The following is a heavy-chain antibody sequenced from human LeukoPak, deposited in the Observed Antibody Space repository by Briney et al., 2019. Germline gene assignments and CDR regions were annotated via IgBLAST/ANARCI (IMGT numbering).Heavy chain of an antibody. Sequence: TGGSLRLSCAASGFTFSSYGMHWVRQAPGKGLEWVAFIRYDGSNKYYADSVKGRFTISRDNSKNTLYLQMNSLRAEDTAVYYCAKGQTTRFREDSYNSPDYWGQGTLVTVPS. D-gene: IGHD5-24*01. J-gene: IGHJ4*02. V-gene: IGHV3-30*02. CDR2: IRYDGSNK. CDR3: AKGQTTRFREDSYNSPDY. CDR1: GFTFSSYG.